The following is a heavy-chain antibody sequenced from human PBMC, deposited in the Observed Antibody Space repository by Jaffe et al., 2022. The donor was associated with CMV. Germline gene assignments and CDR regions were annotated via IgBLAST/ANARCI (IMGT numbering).Heavy chain of an antibody. CDR1: GFTFSNAW. Sequence: EVQLVESGGGLVKPGGSLRLSCAASGFTFSNAWMSWVRQAPGKGLEWVGRINSKTDGGTTDYAAPVKGRFTISRHDSKNTLFLQMNSLKTEDTAVYYCTTVSNYWGQGTLVTVSS. J-gene: IGHJ4*02. V-gene: IGHV3-15*01. CDR3: TTVSNY. CDR2: INSKTDGGTT.